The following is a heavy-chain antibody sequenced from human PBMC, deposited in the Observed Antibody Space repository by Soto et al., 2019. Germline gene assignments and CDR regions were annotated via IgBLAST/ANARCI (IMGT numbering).Heavy chain of an antibody. V-gene: IGHV1-69*06. D-gene: IGHD3-10*01. CDR2: IIPLFGTL. CDR1: GGTFSNHR. Sequence: SVKVSCKASGGTFSNHRISWVRQARGQGLEWMGTIIPLFGTLNYAQKLQGRVTLSADRSTSTAYMELSSLTSDDTAVYYCASGSLYGSGSYPVDYWGQGTLVTVSS. CDR3: ASGSLYGSGSYPVDY. J-gene: IGHJ4*01.